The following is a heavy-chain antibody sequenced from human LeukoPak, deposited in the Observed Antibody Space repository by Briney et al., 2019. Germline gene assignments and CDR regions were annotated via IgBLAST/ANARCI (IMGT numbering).Heavy chain of an antibody. Sequence: SETLSLTCAVYGGSFSGYYWSWIRQPPGKGLEWIGEINHSGSTNYNPSLKSRVTISVDTSKNQFSLKLSSVTAADTAVYYCARGYYYGSGGNWGQGTLVTVSS. D-gene: IGHD3-10*01. J-gene: IGHJ4*02. CDR2: INHSGST. V-gene: IGHV4-34*01. CDR1: GGSFSGYY. CDR3: ARGYYYGSGGN.